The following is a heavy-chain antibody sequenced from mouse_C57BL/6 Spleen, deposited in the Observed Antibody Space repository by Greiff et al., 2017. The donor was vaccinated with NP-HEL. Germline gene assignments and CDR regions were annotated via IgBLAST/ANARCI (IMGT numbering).Heavy chain of an antibody. CDR2: INPSNGGT. CDR1: GYTFTSYW. J-gene: IGHJ3*01. Sequence: QVQLQQPGTELVKPGASVKLSCKASGYTFTSYWMHWVKQRPGQGLEWIGNINPSNGGTNYDEQFKSKATLTVDKSSSTAYMQLSSLTSEDSAVYYCARKGVTRAWFAYWGQGTLVTVSA. D-gene: IGHD2-2*01. CDR3: ARKGVTRAWFAY. V-gene: IGHV1-53*01.